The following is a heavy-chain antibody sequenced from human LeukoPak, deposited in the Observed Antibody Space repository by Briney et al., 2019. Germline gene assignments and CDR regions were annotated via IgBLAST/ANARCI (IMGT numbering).Heavy chain of an antibody. Sequence: PSQTLSLTCTVSGGSISSGSYYWSWIRQPAGKGLEWIGHIYTSGSTTYNPSLKSRVTISVDTSKNQFSLKLSSVTAADTAVYYCARAILSHDSSVYFDYWGQGTLVTVSS. J-gene: IGHJ4*02. CDR3: ARAILSHDSSVYFDY. V-gene: IGHV4-61*09. CDR2: IYTSGST. D-gene: IGHD3-22*01. CDR1: GGSISSGSYY.